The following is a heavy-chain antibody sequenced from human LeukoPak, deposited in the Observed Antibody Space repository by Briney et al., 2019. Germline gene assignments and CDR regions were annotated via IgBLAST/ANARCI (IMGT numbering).Heavy chain of an antibody. Sequence: SETLSLTCTVSGGSISSYYWSWIRQPAGKGLEWIGRIYTSGSTNYNPSPKSRVTMSVDTSKNQFSLKLSSVTAADTAVYYCARERYCSSTSCYIGRAFDIWGQGTMVTVSS. J-gene: IGHJ3*02. CDR3: ARERYCSSTSCYIGRAFDI. CDR1: GGSISSYY. V-gene: IGHV4-4*07. CDR2: IYTSGST. D-gene: IGHD2-2*02.